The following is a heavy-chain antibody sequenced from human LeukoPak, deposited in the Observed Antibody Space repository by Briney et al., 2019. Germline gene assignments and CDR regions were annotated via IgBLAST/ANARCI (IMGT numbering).Heavy chain of an antibody. Sequence: SETLSLTCAVYGGSFSGYYWSWIRQPPGKGLEWIGEINHSGSTNYNPSLKSRVTISVDTSKNQFSLKLSSVTAADTAVYYCVRDRGYCSGGTCYALWDYWGQGTLVTVSS. J-gene: IGHJ4*02. D-gene: IGHD2-15*01. CDR3: VRDRGYCSGGTCYALWDY. CDR2: INHSGST. CDR1: GGSFSGYY. V-gene: IGHV4-34*01.